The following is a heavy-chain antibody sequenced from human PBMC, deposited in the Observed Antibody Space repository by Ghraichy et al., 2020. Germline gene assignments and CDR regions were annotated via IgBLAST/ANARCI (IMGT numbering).Heavy chain of an antibody. J-gene: IGHJ4*02. Sequence: SETLSLTCTVSGGSISTYYWSWMRQPPGKGLEWIGYIHYSGSTNYNPSLNSRVTISVDTSKNQFSLKLRSVTAAATAVYYCAREDGWGVYYFDSWGQGTLVTVSS. CDR1: GGSISTYY. V-gene: IGHV4-59*01. D-gene: IGHD1-26*01. CDR3: AREDGWGVYYFDS. CDR2: IHYSGST.